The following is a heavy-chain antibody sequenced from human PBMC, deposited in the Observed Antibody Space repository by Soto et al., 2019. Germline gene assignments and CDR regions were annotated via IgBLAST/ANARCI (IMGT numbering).Heavy chain of an antibody. D-gene: IGHD3-9*01. CDR1: GFTFSSYA. V-gene: IGHV3-23*01. CDR2: ISGSGGST. Sequence: EVQLLESGGGLVQPGGSLRLSCAASGFTFSSYAMSWVRQAPGKGLEWVSAISGSGGSTYYADSVKGRFTISRDNSKNTLYLEMNSLSAEDTAVYYCAKGAAHYDIVTGYYTVGFDYWGQGTLFTVSS. J-gene: IGHJ4*02. CDR3: AKGAAHYDIVTGYYTVGFDY.